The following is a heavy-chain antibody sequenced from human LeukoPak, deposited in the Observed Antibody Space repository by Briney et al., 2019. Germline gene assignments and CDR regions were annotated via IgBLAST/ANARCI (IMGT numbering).Heavy chain of an antibody. CDR1: GGSISSSSYY. Sequence: PSETLSLTCTVSGGSISSSSYYWGWIRQPPGKGLEWIGSIYYSGSTYYNPSLKSRVTISVDTSKNQFSLKLSSVTAADTAVYYCARVLPLPDAFDIWGQGTMVTVSS. CDR2: IYYSGST. V-gene: IGHV4-39*07. CDR3: ARVLPLPDAFDI. J-gene: IGHJ3*02.